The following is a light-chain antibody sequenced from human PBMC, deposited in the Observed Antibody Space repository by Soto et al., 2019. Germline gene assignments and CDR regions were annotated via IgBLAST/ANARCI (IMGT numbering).Light chain of an antibody. V-gene: IGKV1-5*03. CDR3: QQYETFSGT. J-gene: IGKJ1*01. CDR1: HSISSY. CDR2: KAS. Sequence: DVQMTQSPSTLSASVGDRVTITCRASHSISSYLTWYQQKPGKAPKLLIYKASNLESGVPSRFSGSASGTEFTLTISSLQPDGIAAYYGQQYETFSGTFGPGTKVEI.